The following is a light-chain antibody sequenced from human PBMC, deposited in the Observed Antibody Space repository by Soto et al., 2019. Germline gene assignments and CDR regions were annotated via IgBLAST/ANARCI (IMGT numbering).Light chain of an antibody. CDR3: QQRSNWPWT. V-gene: IGKV3-11*01. CDR2: DAS. J-gene: IGKJ1*01. Sequence: EVVLTQSPATLSLSPGERATLSCRASQSVSSYLAWYQQKFGQAPRLLIHDASNRATGIPARFSGSGSGTDFTLTISSLEPEDFAVYYCQQRSNWPWTFGQGTKVDI. CDR1: QSVSSY.